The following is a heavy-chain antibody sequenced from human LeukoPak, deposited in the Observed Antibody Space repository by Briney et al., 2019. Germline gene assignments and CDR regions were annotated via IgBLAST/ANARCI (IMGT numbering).Heavy chain of an antibody. CDR3: ARDSFMTTVTPSSMDV. D-gene: IGHD4-17*01. CDR1: GYTFTTYY. J-gene: IGHJ6*02. V-gene: IGHV1-46*01. CDR2: INPSGGST. Sequence: ASVKVSCKASGYTFTTYYMHWVRQPPGQGLDWMGIINPSGGSTRYTQKLQGRVTMTRDTSTSTVYMELSSLRSEDTAVYYCARDSFMTTVTPSSMDVWGQGTTVTVSS.